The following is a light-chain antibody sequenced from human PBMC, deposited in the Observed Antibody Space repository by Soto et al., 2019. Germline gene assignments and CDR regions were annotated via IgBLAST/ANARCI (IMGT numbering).Light chain of an antibody. V-gene: IGKV1-5*03. CDR1: QSINSW. J-gene: IGKJ4*01. CDR3: QQYNTYGT. Sequence: DIQLTQSPCTLSASGGDRDTITCRASQSINSWLAWYQQKPGKARKLLIYKASSLESGVPSRFSGSGSGTEFSLTISSLQSDELATYYCQQYNTYGTFGGGPRG. CDR2: KAS.